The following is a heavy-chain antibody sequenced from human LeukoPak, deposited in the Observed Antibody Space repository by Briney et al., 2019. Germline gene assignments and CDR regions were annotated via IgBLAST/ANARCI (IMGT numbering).Heavy chain of an antibody. Sequence: GESLKISRKGSGYSFTSYWIGWVRQMPGKGLEWMGIIYPGDSDTRYSPSFQGQVTISADKSISTAYLQWSSLKASDTAMYYCASSHYYGSGSYFHYGMDVWGKGTTVTVSS. CDR2: IYPGDSDT. CDR3: ASSHYYGSGSYFHYGMDV. CDR1: GYSFTSYW. D-gene: IGHD3-10*01. J-gene: IGHJ6*04. V-gene: IGHV5-51*01.